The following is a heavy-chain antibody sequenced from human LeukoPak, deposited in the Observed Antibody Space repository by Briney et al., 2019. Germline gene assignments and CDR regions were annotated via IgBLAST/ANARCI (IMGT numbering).Heavy chain of an antibody. CDR3: AREALVPENWFDP. CDR1: GYTFTGYY. CDR2: INPNSGGT. Sequence: GASVKVSCKASGYTFTGYYMHWVRQAPGQGLERMGWINPNSGGTNYAQKFQGWVTMTRDTSISTAYMELSRLRSDDTAVYYCAREALVPENWFDPWGQGTLVTVSS. J-gene: IGHJ5*02. D-gene: IGHD2-2*01. V-gene: IGHV1-2*04.